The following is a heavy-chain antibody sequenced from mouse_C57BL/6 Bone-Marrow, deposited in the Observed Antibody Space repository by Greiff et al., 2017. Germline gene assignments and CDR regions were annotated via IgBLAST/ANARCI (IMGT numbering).Heavy chain of an antibody. Sequence: QVQLKQPGAELVKPGASVKLSCKASGYTFTSYWMHWVKQRPGQGLEWIGMIHPNSGSTNYNEKFKSKATLTVDKSSSTAYMQLSSLTSEDSAVYYCASTIVTRCDYWGQGTTLTVSS. CDR1: GYTFTSYW. J-gene: IGHJ2*01. V-gene: IGHV1-64*01. CDR2: IHPNSGST. D-gene: IGHD2-5*01. CDR3: ASTIVTRCDY.